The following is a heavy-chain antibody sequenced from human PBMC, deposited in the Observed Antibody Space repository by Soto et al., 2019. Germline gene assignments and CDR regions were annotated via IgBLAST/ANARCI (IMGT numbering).Heavy chain of an antibody. Sequence: ASVKVSCKASGYTFTDYYMHWVRQAPGQGLEWMGWINPNSGGTNYAQKFQGRVTMTRDTSISTAYMELGRLRSDDTAVYYCARARGYYYDSSGPFDYWGQGTLVTVSS. J-gene: IGHJ4*02. CDR3: ARARGYYYDSSGPFDY. D-gene: IGHD3-22*01. CDR2: INPNSGGT. CDR1: GYTFTDYY. V-gene: IGHV1-2*02.